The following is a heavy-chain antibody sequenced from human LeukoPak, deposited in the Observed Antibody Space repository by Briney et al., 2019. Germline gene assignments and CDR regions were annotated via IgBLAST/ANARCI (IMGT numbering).Heavy chain of an antibody. CDR3: ARDHEESSGWYSDY. Sequence: PGRSLRISCAASGFTFSTYGMHWVRQAPGKGLEWAAVILFDGNSKYYADSVKGRFTISRDNSKNTLHMQMNSLRAEDTAVYYCARDHEESSGWYSDYWGQGTLVTVSS. V-gene: IGHV3-33*01. J-gene: IGHJ4*02. D-gene: IGHD6-19*01. CDR1: GFTFSTYG. CDR2: ILFDGNSK.